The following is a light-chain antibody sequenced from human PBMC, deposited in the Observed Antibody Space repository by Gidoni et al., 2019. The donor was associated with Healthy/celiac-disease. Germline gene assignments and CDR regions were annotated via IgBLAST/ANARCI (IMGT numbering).Light chain of an antibody. Sequence: DIKMTQSPSSLSASVGDRVTITCRASQSISSYLNWYQQKPGKAPKLLIYAASSLQSGVPSRFSGSGSGTDFTLTISSLQPEDFATYYCQQSYSTPNTFGQGTKLEIK. CDR1: QSISSY. CDR2: AAS. J-gene: IGKJ2*01. CDR3: QQSYSTPNT. V-gene: IGKV1-39*01.